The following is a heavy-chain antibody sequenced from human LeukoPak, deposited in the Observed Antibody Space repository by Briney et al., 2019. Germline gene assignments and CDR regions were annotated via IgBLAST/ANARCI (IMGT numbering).Heavy chain of an antibody. CDR1: GFTFSSYE. Sequence: QTGGSLRLSCAASGFTFSSYEMNWVRQAPGKGLEWVSYISSSSSTIYYADSVKGRFTISRDNAKNSLYLQMNSLRAEDTAVYYCARVPITMVRGVRGHMDVWGKGTTVTVSS. CDR3: ARVPITMVRGVRGHMDV. CDR2: ISSSSSTI. D-gene: IGHD3-10*01. V-gene: IGHV3-48*01. J-gene: IGHJ6*03.